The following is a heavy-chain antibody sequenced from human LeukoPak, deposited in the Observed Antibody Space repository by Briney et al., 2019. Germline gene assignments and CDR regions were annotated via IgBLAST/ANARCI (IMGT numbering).Heavy chain of an antibody. V-gene: IGHV3-23*01. CDR1: GFIFSSYA. Sequence: GGSLRLSCAASGFIFSSYAMNWVRQAPGKGLEWVSGISGSGDNTYYADSVKGRFTISRDNSKNTLYVQVNSLGTEDTAAYYCAKGSYYDSSGSFYFDYWGQGTLVTVSS. D-gene: IGHD3-22*01. CDR3: AKGSYYDSSGSFYFDY. CDR2: ISGSGDNT. J-gene: IGHJ4*02.